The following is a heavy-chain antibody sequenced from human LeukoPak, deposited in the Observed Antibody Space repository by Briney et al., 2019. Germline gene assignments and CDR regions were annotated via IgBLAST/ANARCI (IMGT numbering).Heavy chain of an antibody. CDR2: INTNTGNP. V-gene: IGHV7-4-1*02. CDR3: ARDYYDSSGYSFDY. Sequence: RASVKVSCKASGYTFTSYYMHWVRQAPGQGLEWMGWINTNTGNPTYAQGLTGRFVFSLDTSVSTAYLQISSLKAEDTAVYYCARDYYDSSGYSFDYWGQGTLVTVSS. J-gene: IGHJ4*02. CDR1: GYTFTSYY. D-gene: IGHD3-22*01.